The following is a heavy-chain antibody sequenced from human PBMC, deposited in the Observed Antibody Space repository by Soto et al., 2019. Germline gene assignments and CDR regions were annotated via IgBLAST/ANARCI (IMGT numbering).Heavy chain of an antibody. Sequence: SETLSLTCTVSGDSISGSPYFWAWIRQPPGKGPEWIGSIYYSGSTYYNPSLKSRITISVDTSKNQFSLKLNSVTAADTAVYYCARRLEEFGNYWFDPWGQGTLVTVSS. D-gene: IGHD3-10*01. V-gene: IGHV4-39*01. CDR2: IYYSGST. J-gene: IGHJ5*02. CDR1: GDSISGSPYF. CDR3: ARRLEEFGNYWFDP.